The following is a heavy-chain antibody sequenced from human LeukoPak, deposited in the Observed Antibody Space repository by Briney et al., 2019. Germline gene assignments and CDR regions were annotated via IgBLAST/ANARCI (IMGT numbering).Heavy chain of an antibody. J-gene: IGHJ4*02. V-gene: IGHV4-31*03. CDR3: ARGDY. CDR1: GASISSAGYY. Sequence: SQTLSLTCTVSGASISSAGYYWSWIRQHPGKGLEWIGFISYTGSTYYNSSLKSRVIISRDTSKNQFPLKLSSVTAADTAVYYCARGDYWGQGTLVTVSS. CDR2: ISYTGST.